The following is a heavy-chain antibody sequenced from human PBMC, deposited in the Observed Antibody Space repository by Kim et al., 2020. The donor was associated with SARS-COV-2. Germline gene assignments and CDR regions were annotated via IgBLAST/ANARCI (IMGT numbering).Heavy chain of an antibody. CDR3: ARHRRDYGDYFFDY. V-gene: IGHV4-59*08. Sequence: YIPSLKSRVTISLDTSKNQFSLKLSSVTAADTAVYYCARHRRDYGDYFFDYWGQGTLVIVSS. J-gene: IGHJ4*02. D-gene: IGHD4-17*01.